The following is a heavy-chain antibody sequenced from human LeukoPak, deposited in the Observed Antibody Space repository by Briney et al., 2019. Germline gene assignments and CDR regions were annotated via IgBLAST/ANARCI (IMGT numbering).Heavy chain of an antibody. CDR3: ARGIESSTSWIDP. CDR2: ISHSGAS. J-gene: IGHJ5*02. Sequence: SETLSLTCTVSGGFVSRESWTWIRQFPDKRLEWIGYISHSGASDYKPSLESRVTISRDTPKNQFSLKLSSVTAADTAVYYCARGIESSTSWIDPWGQGTLVTVSS. CDR1: GGFVSRES. V-gene: IGHV4-59*02. D-gene: IGHD2-2*01.